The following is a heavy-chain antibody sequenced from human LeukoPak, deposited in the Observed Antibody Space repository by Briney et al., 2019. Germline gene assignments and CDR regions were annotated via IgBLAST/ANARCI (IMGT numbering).Heavy chain of an antibody. CDR1: GFTFSSSE. J-gene: IGHJ4*02. D-gene: IGHD2-2*01. CDR2: ISSSGNTI. Sequence: GGSLRLSCAASGFTFSSSEMNWVRQAPGKGLEWVSYISSSGNTIYYADSVKGRFTISRDNAKNSLYLQMNSLRAEDTAVYYCARSAVVPAAHFDYWGQGTLVTVSS. V-gene: IGHV3-48*03. CDR3: ARSAVVPAAHFDY.